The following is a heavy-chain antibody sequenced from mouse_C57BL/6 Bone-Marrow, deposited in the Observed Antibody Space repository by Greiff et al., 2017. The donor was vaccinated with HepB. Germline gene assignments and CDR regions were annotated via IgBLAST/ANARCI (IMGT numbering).Heavy chain of an antibody. CDR3: GRLTFDY. Sequence: EVQLVESGGDLVKPGGSLKLSCAASGFTFSSYGMSWVRQTPDKRLEWVATISSGGSYTYYPDSVKGRFTISRDNAKNTLYLQMSSLKSEDTAMYYCGRLTFDYWGQGTTLTVSS. CDR2: ISSGGSYT. D-gene: IGHD1-3*01. J-gene: IGHJ2*01. V-gene: IGHV5-6*01. CDR1: GFTFSSYG.